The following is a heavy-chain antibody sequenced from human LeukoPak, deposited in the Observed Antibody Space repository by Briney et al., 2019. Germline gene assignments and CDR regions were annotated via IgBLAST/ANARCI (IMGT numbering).Heavy chain of an antibody. Sequence: SQTLSLTCTVSGGSISSGGYYWSWIRQPPGKGLEWIGYIYHSGSTYYNPSLKSRVTISVDRSKNQFSLKLSSVTAADTAVYYCARDPSYCSSTSCYPRGYYMDVWGKGTTVTVSS. CDR2: IYHSGST. CDR3: ARDPSYCSSTSCYPRGYYMDV. J-gene: IGHJ6*03. CDR1: GGSISSGGYY. D-gene: IGHD2-2*01. V-gene: IGHV4-30-2*01.